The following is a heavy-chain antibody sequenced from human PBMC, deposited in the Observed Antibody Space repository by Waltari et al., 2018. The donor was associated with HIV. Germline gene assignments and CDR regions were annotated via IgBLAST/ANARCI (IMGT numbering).Heavy chain of an antibody. CDR2: IQHSGST. CDR3: ARVSDSYGTVFEY. D-gene: IGHD3-10*01. J-gene: IGHJ4*02. CDR1: GGSISSRGYY. Sequence: QVQLQESGPGLVKSSQTLSLTCTVSGGSISSRGYYWNWIRQHPGKGLEWIGYIQHSGSTYYNPSLKSRVSISVNTSKNQFSLNLTSVTAADTAVYYCARVSDSYGTVFEYWGQGTLVSVSS. V-gene: IGHV4-31*03.